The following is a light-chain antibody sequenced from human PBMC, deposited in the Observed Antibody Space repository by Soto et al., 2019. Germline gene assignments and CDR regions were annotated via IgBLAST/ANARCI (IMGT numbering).Light chain of an antibody. V-gene: IGKV1-39*01. CDR2: AAS. J-gene: IGKJ4*01. Sequence: DIQMTQSPSSLSASVGDRVTITCRASQSIISYLNWYQQKPGKAPKLLIYAASSLQSGVPSRFSGSGSGTDFTLTISSLQPEDFATYYCQQSYSTPLTFGGGTKV. CDR1: QSIISY. CDR3: QQSYSTPLT.